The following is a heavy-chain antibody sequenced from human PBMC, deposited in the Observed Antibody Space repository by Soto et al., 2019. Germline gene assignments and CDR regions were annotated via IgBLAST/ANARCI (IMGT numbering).Heavy chain of an antibody. D-gene: IGHD3-16*02. CDR1: GYTFTSYG. V-gene: IGHV1-18*01. J-gene: IGHJ6*02. Sequence: QVQLVQSGAEVKKPGASMKVSCKASGYTFTSYGISWVRQAPGQGLEWMGWISAYNGNTNYAQKLQGRVTMTTDTSTSTAYMELRSLRSDDTAVYYCARVKITFGGVIVGAYYGMDVWGQGTTVTVSS. CDR3: ARVKITFGGVIVGAYYGMDV. CDR2: ISAYNGNT.